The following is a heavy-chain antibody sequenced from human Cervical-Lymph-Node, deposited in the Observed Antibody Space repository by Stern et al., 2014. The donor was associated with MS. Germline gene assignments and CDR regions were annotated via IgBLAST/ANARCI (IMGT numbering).Heavy chain of an antibody. CDR2: ITPIDGNT. CDR3: AGNNKARLNAFDI. D-gene: IGHD2-8*01. J-gene: IGHJ3*02. V-gene: IGHV1-46*01. Sequence: QVQLVQSGAEVKKPGASVKVSCKASGHSFTNYYFHWVRQAPGQGLEWVGIITPIDGNTNYAQKFQGRVSLTRDTSTSTVYMELNSLISEDTAVYYCAGNNKARLNAFDIWGKGTMVTVSS. CDR1: GHSFTNYY.